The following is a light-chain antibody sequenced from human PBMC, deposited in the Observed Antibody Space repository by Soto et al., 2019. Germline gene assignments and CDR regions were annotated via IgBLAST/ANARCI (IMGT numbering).Light chain of an antibody. CDR3: QQANRFPLT. V-gene: IGKV1-12*01. CDR2: SAS. CDR1: QGISRW. J-gene: IGKJ3*01. Sequence: DIQMTQLPSSMSASVGDRVTITCRASQGISRWLAWYHQKPGKAPNLLIYSASTLHSGVPSRFSGSESGTDFTLTIGILQPEDFGTYYCQQANRFPLTFGPGTKVDMK.